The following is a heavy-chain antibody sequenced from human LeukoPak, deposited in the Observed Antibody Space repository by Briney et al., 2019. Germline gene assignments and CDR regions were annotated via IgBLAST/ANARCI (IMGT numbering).Heavy chain of an antibody. CDR3: ARMAGGWPTTYYYMDV. J-gene: IGHJ6*03. Sequence: PSETLSLTCTVSGGSISSYYWSWIRQPAGKGLEWIGRIYTSGSTNYNPSLKSRVTMSVDTSKNQFSLKLSSVTAADTAVYYCARMAGGWPTTYYYMDVWGKGTTVTVSS. D-gene: IGHD6-19*01. CDR2: IYTSGST. V-gene: IGHV4-4*07. CDR1: GGSISSYY.